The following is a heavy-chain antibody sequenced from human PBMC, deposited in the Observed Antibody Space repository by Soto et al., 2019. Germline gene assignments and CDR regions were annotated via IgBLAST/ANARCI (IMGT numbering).Heavy chain of an antibody. Sequence: ASVKVSCKASGYPFTSYGISWVRQAPGQGLEWVAWISAYNGNRDTAQKFQGRVTMTLDTSTDTAHMELGDLTSADTGVYYCARGRIVASIHDAFEIWGQRTKVPVSS. CDR3: ARGRIVASIHDAFEI. V-gene: IGHV1-18*01. D-gene: IGHD5-12*01. CDR2: ISAYNGNR. J-gene: IGHJ3*02. CDR1: GYPFTSYG.